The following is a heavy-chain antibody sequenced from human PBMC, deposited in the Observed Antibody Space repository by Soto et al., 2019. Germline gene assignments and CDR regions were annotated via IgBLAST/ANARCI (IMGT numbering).Heavy chain of an antibody. CDR3: ARVSTGDTSPNYFDF. CDR1: GFTFSYYG. J-gene: IGHJ4*02. D-gene: IGHD2-21*02. CDR2: VWFDGTKE. V-gene: IGHV3-33*01. Sequence: QVHLVESGGGVVQPGRSLRLSCAASGFTFSYYGMHWVRQAPGQGLEWVAFVWFDGTKEFYADSVKGRFTISRDNSNNTPYLQMNSLRAEDTALYYCARVSTGDTSPNYFDFWGQGTLVTVSS.